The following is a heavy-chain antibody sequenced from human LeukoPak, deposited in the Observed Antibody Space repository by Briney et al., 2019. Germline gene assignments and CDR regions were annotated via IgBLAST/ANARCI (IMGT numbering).Heavy chain of an antibody. CDR3: ANQMGCSSTSCYLIDY. V-gene: IGHV3-30*02. CDR1: GFTFSSYG. D-gene: IGHD2-2*01. CDR2: IRYDGSNK. J-gene: IGHJ4*02. Sequence: GGSLRLSCAASGFTFSSYGMHWVRQAPGKGLEWVAFIRYDGSNKYYADSVKGRFTISRDNSKNTLYLQMNSLRAEDTAVYYCANQMGCSSTSCYLIDYWGQGTLVTVSS.